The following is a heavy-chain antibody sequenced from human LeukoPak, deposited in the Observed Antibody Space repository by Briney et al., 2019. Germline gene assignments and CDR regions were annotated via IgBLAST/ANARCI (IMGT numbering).Heavy chain of an antibody. V-gene: IGHV3-7*01. CDR3: ARAGLSSGSTRFDY. CDR2: IKQDGSEK. Sequence: PGGSLRLSCAASGFTFSSYEMNWVRQAPGKGLEWVANIKQDGSEKYYVDSVKGRFTISRDNAKNSLYLQMNSLRAEDTAVYYCARAGLSSGSTRFDYWGQGTLVTVSS. D-gene: IGHD3-22*01. J-gene: IGHJ4*02. CDR1: GFTFSSYE.